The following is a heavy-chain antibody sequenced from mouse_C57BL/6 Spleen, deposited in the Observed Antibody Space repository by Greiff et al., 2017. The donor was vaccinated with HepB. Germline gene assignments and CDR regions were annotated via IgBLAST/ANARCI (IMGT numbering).Heavy chain of an antibody. CDR3: ARRATSSYYFDY. Sequence: DVMLVESGGGLVQPGESLKLSCESNEYEFPSHDMSWVRKTPEKRLELVAAINSDGGSTYYPDTMERRFIISRDNTKKPLYLQMSSLKSEDTALYYCARRATSSYYFDYWGQGTTLTFSS. CDR1: EYEFPSHD. V-gene: IGHV5-2*03. D-gene: IGHD6-1*01. J-gene: IGHJ2*01. CDR2: INSDGGST.